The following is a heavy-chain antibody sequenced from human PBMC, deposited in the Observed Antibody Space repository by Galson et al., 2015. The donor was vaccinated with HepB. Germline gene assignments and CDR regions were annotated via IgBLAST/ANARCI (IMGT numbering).Heavy chain of an antibody. D-gene: IGHD4-11*01. J-gene: IGHJ6*02. V-gene: IGHV1-3*01. CDR3: ERGPSPVTTSKGYYYGMDV. Sequence: SVKVSCKASGYTFTSYAMHWVRQAPGQRLEWMGWINAGNGNTKYSQKFQGRVTITRDTSASTAYMELSSLRSEETAVYYCERGPSPVTTSKGYYYGMDVWGQGTTLTVS. CDR2: INAGNGNT. CDR1: GYTFTSYA.